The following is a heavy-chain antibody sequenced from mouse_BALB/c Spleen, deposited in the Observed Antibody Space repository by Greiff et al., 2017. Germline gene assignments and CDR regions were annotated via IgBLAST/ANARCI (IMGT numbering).Heavy chain of an antibody. CDR3: ARQSDYRDNLAWFAY. D-gene: IGHD2-14*01. CDR1: GFTFSSYG. Sequence: EVKLVESGGDLVKPGGSLKLSCAASGFTFSSYGMSWVRQTPDKRLEWVATISSGGSYTYYPDSVKGRFTISRDNAKNTLYLQMSSLKSEDTAMYYCARQSDYRDNLAWFAYWGQGTLVTVSA. V-gene: IGHV5-6*01. CDR2: ISSGGSYT. J-gene: IGHJ3*01.